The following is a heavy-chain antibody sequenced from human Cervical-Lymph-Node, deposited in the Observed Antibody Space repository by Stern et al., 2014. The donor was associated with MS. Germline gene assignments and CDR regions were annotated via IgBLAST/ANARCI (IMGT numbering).Heavy chain of an antibody. Sequence: QVQLQESGPGLVKPSETLSLTCSVSGGSVKTGSYYWSWIRQPPGKGLEWIGYVYFSGNTNYNPSLKSRVTISVDTSKNQFSLKLTSVTAADTAVYYCARWGFCSSTSGPNWFDPWGQGTLVTVSS. CDR1: GGSVKTGSYY. CDR2: VYFSGNT. V-gene: IGHV4-61*01. J-gene: IGHJ5*02. D-gene: IGHD2-2*01. CDR3: ARWGFCSSTSGPNWFDP.